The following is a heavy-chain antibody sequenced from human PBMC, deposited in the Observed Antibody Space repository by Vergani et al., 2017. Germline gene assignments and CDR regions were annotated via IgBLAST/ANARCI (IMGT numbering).Heavy chain of an antibody. V-gene: IGHV3-9*02. D-gene: IGHD6-6*01. CDR1: GFTSAGYA. Sequence: EVQLEESGGGLVLPGRFLRLSCVASGFTSAGYAMHWVRQAPGKGLELVSGISWNSNSIGYADSVKGRFTISRDNAKNSLYLQMNSLRAEDTALYYCAKDLGTSSGGRWFDPWGQGTLVTVSS. CDR3: AKDLGTSSGGRWFDP. J-gene: IGHJ5*02. CDR2: ISWNSNSI.